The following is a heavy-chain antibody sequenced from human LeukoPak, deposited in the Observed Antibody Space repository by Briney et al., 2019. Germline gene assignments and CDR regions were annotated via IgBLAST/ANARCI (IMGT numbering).Heavy chain of an antibody. CDR1: GGSISSSDYS. Sequence: SETLSLTCAVSGGSISSSDYSWSWIRQPPGKGLEWIRYIYHSGSTYYNPSLKRRVTLSVDRSKNQFSLKLSSVTAADTAVYYCARWEAAPQYFQHWGQGTLVTVSS. CDR2: IYHSGST. CDR3: ARWEAAPQYFQH. J-gene: IGHJ1*01. D-gene: IGHD1-26*01. V-gene: IGHV4-30-2*01.